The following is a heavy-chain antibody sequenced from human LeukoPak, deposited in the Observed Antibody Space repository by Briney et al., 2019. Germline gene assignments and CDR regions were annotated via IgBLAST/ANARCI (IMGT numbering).Heavy chain of an antibody. J-gene: IGHJ3*02. CDR2: ISYDGSNK. D-gene: IGHD3-10*01. CDR3: ARDYYYGSGTPPGDTFDI. CDR1: GLTFSSYA. V-gene: IGHV3-30-3*01. Sequence: QAGGSLRLSCAASGLTFSSYAMHWVRQAPGKGLEWVAVISYDGSNKYYADSVKGRFTISRDNSQNTVYLQMDSLRAEDTAVYYCARDYYYGSGTPPGDTFDIWGQGTMVTVSS.